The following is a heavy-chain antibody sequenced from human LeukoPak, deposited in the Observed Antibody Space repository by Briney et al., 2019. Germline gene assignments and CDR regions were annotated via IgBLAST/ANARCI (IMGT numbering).Heavy chain of an antibody. J-gene: IGHJ4*02. CDR3: ARHGEMATTDFDY. CDR1: GYSFTSYW. V-gene: IGHV5-51*01. Sequence: GESLQISCQGSGYSFTSYWIGWVRQMPGKGLEWMGIIYPGDSDTRYSPSFQGQVTISADKSISTAYLQWSSLKASDTAVYYCARHGEMATTDFDYWGQGTLVTVSS. CDR2: IYPGDSDT. D-gene: IGHD5-24*01.